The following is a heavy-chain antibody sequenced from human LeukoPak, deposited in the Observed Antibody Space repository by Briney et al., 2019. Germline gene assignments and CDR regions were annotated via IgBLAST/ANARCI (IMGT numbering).Heavy chain of an antibody. CDR3: ARGVTYYGSGKTDY. CDR2: INPNSGGT. CDR1: GYTFTSYG. D-gene: IGHD3-10*01. Sequence: ASVKVSCKASGYTFTSYGISWVRQAPGQGLEWMGWINPNSGGTNYAQKFQGRVTMTRDTSISTAYMELSRLRSDDTAVYYCARGVTYYGSGKTDYWGQGTLVTVSS. J-gene: IGHJ4*02. V-gene: IGHV1-2*02.